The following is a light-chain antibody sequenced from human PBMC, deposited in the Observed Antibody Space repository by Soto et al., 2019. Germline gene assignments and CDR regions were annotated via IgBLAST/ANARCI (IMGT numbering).Light chain of an antibody. CDR1: TSPVGSSYY. CDR2: DGS. CDR3: CSYARNYTYV. V-gene: IGLV2-11*01. Sequence: QSALTQPRSVSGSPGQSVTISCSGTTSPVGSSYYVSWYQQHPGKAPKLMIFDGSKRPSGVPDRFSGSASGSTASLTISGLQAEDEADYYCCSYARNYTYVLGGGTKLTVL. J-gene: IGLJ3*02.